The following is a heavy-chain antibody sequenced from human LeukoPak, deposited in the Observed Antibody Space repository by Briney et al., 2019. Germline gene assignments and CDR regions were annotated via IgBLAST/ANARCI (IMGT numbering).Heavy chain of an antibody. V-gene: IGHV3-21*01. CDR3: ARARFAGPQAFDI. Sequence: GGSLRLSCAASTFTLSSYTMNWVRQAPGKGLEWVSSISRSSTYINYADSVKGRFTISRDNAKNSMALQMNSLRAEDTAVYYCARARFAGPQAFDIWGQGTMVTVAS. CDR1: TFTLSSYT. J-gene: IGHJ3*02. CDR2: ISRSSTYI.